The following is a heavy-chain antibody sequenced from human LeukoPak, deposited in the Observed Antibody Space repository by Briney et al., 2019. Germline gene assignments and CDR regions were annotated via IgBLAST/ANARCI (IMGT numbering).Heavy chain of an antibody. Sequence: SGGSLRLSCVASGFTFSRYGMHWVRQAPGKGLEWVAFIPYHENIEYYADSVKGRFTVSRDDSKNTVYLQMNSLRAEDTAVYYCVRTGLLKNWFDPWGHGTQVTVSS. CDR2: IPYHENIE. CDR1: GFTFSRYG. V-gene: IGHV3-30*02. J-gene: IGHJ5*02. D-gene: IGHD1-1*01. CDR3: VRTGLLKNWFDP.